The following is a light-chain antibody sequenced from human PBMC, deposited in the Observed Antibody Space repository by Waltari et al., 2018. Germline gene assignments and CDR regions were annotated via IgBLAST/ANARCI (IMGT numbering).Light chain of an antibody. J-gene: IGKJ1*01. Sequence: EIVMPQSPATLSVSPGERATLSCRASQSVGRKLAWYQQKPGQAPRLLIYGASTRATGIPARFSGSGSGTEFTLTISSLQSEDFAVYYCHQYNNWPRTFGQGTKVEIK. CDR1: QSVGRK. V-gene: IGKV3-15*01. CDR2: GAS. CDR3: HQYNNWPRT.